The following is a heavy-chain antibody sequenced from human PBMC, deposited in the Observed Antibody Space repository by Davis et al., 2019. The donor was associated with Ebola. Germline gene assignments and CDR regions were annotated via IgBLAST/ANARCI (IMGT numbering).Heavy chain of an antibody. V-gene: IGHV4-59*08. Sequence: MPSETLSLTCTVSGGSISSYYWSWIRQPPGKGLEWIGYIYYSGSTNYNPSLKSRVTISVDTSKNQFSLKLSSVTAADTAVYYCARPMYYYDTSGYVGFDHWGQGTQVTVSS. D-gene: IGHD3-22*01. J-gene: IGHJ4*02. CDR1: GGSISSYY. CDR3: ARPMYYYDTSGYVGFDH. CDR2: IYYSGST.